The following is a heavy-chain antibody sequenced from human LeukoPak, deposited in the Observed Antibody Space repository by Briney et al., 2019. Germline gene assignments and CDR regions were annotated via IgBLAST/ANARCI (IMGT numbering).Heavy chain of an antibody. J-gene: IGHJ4*02. CDR2: MNPDSGNT. V-gene: IGHV1-8*01. Sequence: ASVKVSCKASGHTFTSYDINWVRQAPGQGLEWMGWMNPDSGNTGYAQKFQGRVTMTRNPSISTAYMEPSSLTSEDTAVYYCARRIAAAGVGIVYWGQGTLVTVSS. CDR3: ARRIAAAGVGIVY. D-gene: IGHD6-13*01. CDR1: GHTFTSYD.